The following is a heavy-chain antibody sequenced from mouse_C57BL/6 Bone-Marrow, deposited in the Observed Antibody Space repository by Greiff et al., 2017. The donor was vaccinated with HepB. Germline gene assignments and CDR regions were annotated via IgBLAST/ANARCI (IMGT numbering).Heavy chain of an antibody. Sequence: VQLQQPGAELVRPGSSVKLSCKASGYTFTSYWMHWVKQRPIQGLEWIGNIGPSDSETHYNQKFKDKATLTVDKSSSTAYMQLSSLTSEDSAVYYCARFYGYYFYAMDYWGQGTPVTVSS. D-gene: IGHD2-3*01. CDR2: IGPSDSET. J-gene: IGHJ4*01. CDR3: ARFYGYYFYAMDY. V-gene: IGHV1-52*01. CDR1: GYTFTSYW.